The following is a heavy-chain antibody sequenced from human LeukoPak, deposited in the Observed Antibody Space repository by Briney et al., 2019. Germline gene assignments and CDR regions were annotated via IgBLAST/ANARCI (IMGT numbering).Heavy chain of an antibody. Sequence: GGSLRLSCTAPGFTFGDYAMSWFRQAPGKGLEWVGFIRNKAYGGTTEYAASAKGRFTISRDDSKSIAYLQMNSLRTEDTAVYYCTRGKGDQGWYWGQGTLVTVSS. CDR3: TRGKGDQGWY. V-gene: IGHV3-49*03. J-gene: IGHJ4*02. CDR2: IRNKAYGGTT. CDR1: GFTFGDYA. D-gene: IGHD2-15*01.